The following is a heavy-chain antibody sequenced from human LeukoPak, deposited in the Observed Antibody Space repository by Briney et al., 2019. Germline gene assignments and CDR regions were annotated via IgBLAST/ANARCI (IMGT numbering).Heavy chain of an antibody. V-gene: IGHV1-8*01. D-gene: IGHD4-23*01. Sequence: GASVKVSCKASGYTFTSYDINWVRQATGQGLEWMGWMNPNSGNTGYAQKFQGRVTMTRNTSISTAYMELSSPRSEDTAVYYCARGASGNGGLYYFDYWGQGTLVTVSS. J-gene: IGHJ4*02. CDR1: GYTFTSYD. CDR3: ARGASGNGGLYYFDY. CDR2: MNPNSGNT.